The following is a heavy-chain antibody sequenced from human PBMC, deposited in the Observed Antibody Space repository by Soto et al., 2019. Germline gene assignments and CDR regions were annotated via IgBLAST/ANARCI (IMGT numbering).Heavy chain of an antibody. J-gene: IGHJ4*02. CDR3: AKGWPHFDY. CDR1: GFTFSSYG. Sequence: PGGSLRVSCAASGFTFSSYGMHWVRQAPGKGLEWVAVISYDGSNKYYADSVKGRFTISRDNSKNTLYLQMNSLRAEDTAVYYCAKGWPHFDYWGQGTLVTVSS. CDR2: ISYDGSNK. V-gene: IGHV3-30*18.